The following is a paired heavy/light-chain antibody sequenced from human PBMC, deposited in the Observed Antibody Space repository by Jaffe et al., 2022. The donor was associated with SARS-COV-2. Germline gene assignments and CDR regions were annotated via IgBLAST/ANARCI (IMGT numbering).Light chain of an antibody. V-gene: IGKV3-20*01. J-gene: IGKJ1*01. CDR1: QSVNSKY. CDR3: QQYGNLQWT. Sequence: DIVLTQSPGTLSLSPGERATLTCRASQSVNSKYLAWYQQKPGQAPRLLIYAASTRDIGIPDRFSGSGSGTDFTLTINRLEPEDFAVYYCQQYGNLQWTFGQGTKVEI. CDR2: AAS.
Heavy chain of an antibody. J-gene: IGHJ4*02. V-gene: IGHV4-39*01. CDR2: ISHRGST. CDR1: GGSINSGSYF. CDR3: VRHVDLFRTSEFDS. Sequence: QLQLQESGPGLVKPSETLSLTCSVSGGSINSGSYFWGWIRQPPGKGLEWIGDISHRGSTFYNPSLKSRAAMSMDMSRNHFSLNLTSVTAADTAVYYCVRHVDLFRTSEFDSWGQGALVPVSS.